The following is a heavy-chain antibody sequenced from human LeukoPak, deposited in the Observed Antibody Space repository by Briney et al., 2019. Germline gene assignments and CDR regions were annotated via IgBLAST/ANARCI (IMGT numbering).Heavy chain of an antibody. Sequence: ASVKVSCKVSGYTLTELSMHWVRQAPGKGLEWMGGFDPEDGETIYAQKFQGRVTMTEDTSTDTAYMELSSPRSEDTAVYYCATDLSTPNQNDYWGQGTLVTVSS. CDR2: FDPEDGET. CDR1: GYTLTELS. J-gene: IGHJ4*02. V-gene: IGHV1-24*01. D-gene: IGHD1-14*01. CDR3: ATDLSTPNQNDY.